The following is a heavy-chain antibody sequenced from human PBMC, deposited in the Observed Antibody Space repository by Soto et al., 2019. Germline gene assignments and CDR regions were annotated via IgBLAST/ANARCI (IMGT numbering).Heavy chain of an antibody. CDR2: INQDGSKT. Sequence: EVQLVESGGGLVQPGGSLRLSCENSAFAFSDLWLTWARQAPGKGPEWVANINQDGSKTYYVDSVMGRFTVSRDNAKNSLYLQMDSLRAEDTAVYFCARGRYTSSNYWVFWGQGTLVSVSS. CDR1: AFAFSDLW. D-gene: IGHD3-16*02. V-gene: IGHV3-7*05. J-gene: IGHJ4*02. CDR3: ARGRYTSSNYWVF.